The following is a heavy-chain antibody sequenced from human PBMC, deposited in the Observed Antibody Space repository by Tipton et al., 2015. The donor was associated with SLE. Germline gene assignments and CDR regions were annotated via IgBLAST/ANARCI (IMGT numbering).Heavy chain of an antibody. D-gene: IGHD3-10*01. V-gene: IGHV3-30*04. CDR2: ISYDVSNT. Sequence: SLRLSCAASGFKFDNYAIHWVRQIPGKGLEWVTAISYDVSNTYYADSVKGRFTISRDNSKNTLFLQMNSLRPEDTAVYYCARVNNFYGSGSFDYWGQGTLVTVSS. J-gene: IGHJ4*02. CDR1: GFKFDNYA. CDR3: ARVNNFYGSGSFDY.